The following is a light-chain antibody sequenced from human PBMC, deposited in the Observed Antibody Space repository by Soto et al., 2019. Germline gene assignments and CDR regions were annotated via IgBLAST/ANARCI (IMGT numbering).Light chain of an antibody. CDR2: VAS. Sequence: EIVLTQSPATLSLSPGERATLSCRASQSVNQKLGWYQQKPGQAPRLLIYVASYRATGIPARFSGSGSGTDFTLTISRLEPEDFAVYYCQQYVSSPWAFGQGTKVDIK. CDR1: QSVNQK. CDR3: QQYVSSPWA. V-gene: IGKV3-20*01. J-gene: IGKJ1*01.